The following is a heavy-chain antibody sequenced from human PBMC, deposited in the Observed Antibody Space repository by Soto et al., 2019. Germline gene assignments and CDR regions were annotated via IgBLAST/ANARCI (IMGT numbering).Heavy chain of an antibody. Sequence: GGSLRLSCSVSGFTFSGHWMSWVRRAPGKGLEWVANIKHDGSENYYLDSVKGRFTISRDNANNSMYLQMSSLRAEDTAVYYCVRGGGEFDPWGQGTLVTVSS. V-gene: IGHV3-7*01. D-gene: IGHD6-25*01. CDR2: IKHDGSEN. CDR1: GFTFSGHW. CDR3: VRGGGEFDP. J-gene: IGHJ5*02.